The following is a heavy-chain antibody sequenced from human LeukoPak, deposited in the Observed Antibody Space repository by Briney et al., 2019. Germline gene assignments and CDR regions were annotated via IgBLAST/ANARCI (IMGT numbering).Heavy chain of an antibody. J-gene: IGHJ3*02. Sequence: SETLSLTCTVSGGSISSYYWSWIRQPPGKGLEWIGYIYYSGSTNYNPSLKSRVTISVDTSKNQFSLKLSSVTAADTAVYYCARDDETTVYAFDIWGQGTMVTVSS. CDR3: ARDDETTVYAFDI. CDR1: GGSISSYY. CDR2: IYYSGST. V-gene: IGHV4-59*12. D-gene: IGHD4-17*01.